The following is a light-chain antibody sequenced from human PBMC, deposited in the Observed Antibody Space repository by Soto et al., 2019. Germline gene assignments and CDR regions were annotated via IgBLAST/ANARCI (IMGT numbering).Light chain of an antibody. Sequence: DIQMTQSPSTLSASVGDRVTITCRASQSPSHWLAWYQQKPGKAPKRLIYQTSSLENGVPSRFSGSGSGTVFALPITSLQPDALATYCCQPYNRYPRGFCPGTTVDI. CDR2: QTS. V-gene: IGKV1-5*03. CDR3: QPYNRYPRG. J-gene: IGKJ3*01. CDR1: QSPSHW.